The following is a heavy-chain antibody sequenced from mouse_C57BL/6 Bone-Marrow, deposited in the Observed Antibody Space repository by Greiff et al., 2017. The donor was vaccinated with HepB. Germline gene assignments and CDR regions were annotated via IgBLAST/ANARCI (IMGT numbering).Heavy chain of an antibody. D-gene: IGHD2-5*01. CDR2: IDPENGDT. J-gene: IGHJ2*01. V-gene: IGHV14-4*01. CDR3: TTIYYSNPYYFDY. Sequence: VQLKQSGAELVRPGASVKLSCTASGFNIKDDYMHWVKQRPEQGLEWIGWIDPENGDTEYASKFQGKATITADTSSNTAYLQLSSLTSEDTAVYYCTTIYYSNPYYFDYWGQGTTLTVSS. CDR1: GFNIKDDY.